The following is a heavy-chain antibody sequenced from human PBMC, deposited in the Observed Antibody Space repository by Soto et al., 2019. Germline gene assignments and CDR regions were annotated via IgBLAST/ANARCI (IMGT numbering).Heavy chain of an antibody. J-gene: IGHJ5*01. V-gene: IGHV2-5*02. D-gene: IGHD6-13*01. CDR1: GFSFSTNGVG. Sequence: SGPTLVNPTQTLTLTCTFSGFSFSTNGVGVAWIRQPPGGALEWLALIYWDDDKKYNPSLRSRLSITRDTSKNQVLFTMSNMYPVDTATYYCAHRYIVPAGTRGFAWLDSWGQGTLVIVS. CDR3: AHRYIVPAGTRGFAWLDS. CDR2: IYWDDDK.